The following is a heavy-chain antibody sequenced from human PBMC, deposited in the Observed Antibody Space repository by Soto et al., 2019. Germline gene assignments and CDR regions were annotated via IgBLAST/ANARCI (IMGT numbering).Heavy chain of an antibody. Sequence: PGGSPRLSCAASGFTFSSYAMSWVRQAPGQGLEWVSAISGSGGSTYYADSVKGRFTISRDNSKNTLYLQMNSLRAEDTAVYYCAKGSGLVPAAIVKDYYGMDVWGQGTTVTVSS. CDR3: AKGSGLVPAAIVKDYYGMDV. J-gene: IGHJ6*02. V-gene: IGHV3-23*01. D-gene: IGHD2-2*01. CDR1: GFTFSSYA. CDR2: ISGSGGST.